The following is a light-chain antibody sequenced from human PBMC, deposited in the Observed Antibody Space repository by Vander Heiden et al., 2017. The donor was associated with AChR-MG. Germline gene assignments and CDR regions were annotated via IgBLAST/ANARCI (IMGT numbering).Light chain of an antibody. V-gene: IGLV1-40*01. CDR3: QSYDRSLSHYVV. J-gene: IGLJ2*01. CDR1: SSNIGAGYD. CDR2: GSS. Sequence: QSVLTQPPSVSGAPGQRVTISCTGSSSNIGAGYDVHWYQQLPGTAPKLLIFGSSNRPSGVPDRFSGSKSGTSASLAITGLQADDEADYYCQSYDRSLSHYVVFGGGTKLTVL.